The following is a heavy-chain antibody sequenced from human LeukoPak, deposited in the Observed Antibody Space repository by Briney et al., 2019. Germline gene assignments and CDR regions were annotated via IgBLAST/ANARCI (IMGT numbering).Heavy chain of an antibody. CDR2: VYYTGST. D-gene: IGHD3-10*01. V-gene: IGHV4-39*01. CDR1: GDSVTSGTFY. CDR3: ARHSGSGSLSRPFDP. J-gene: IGHJ5*02. Sequence: SETLSLTCTVSGDSVTSGTFYWAWLRQPPGKGLEWIATVYYTGSTYYNPSLKSRVTISMDTSKNQFSLDLRSVVAPDTAVYYCARHSGSGSLSRPFDPWGQRTLVTVSS.